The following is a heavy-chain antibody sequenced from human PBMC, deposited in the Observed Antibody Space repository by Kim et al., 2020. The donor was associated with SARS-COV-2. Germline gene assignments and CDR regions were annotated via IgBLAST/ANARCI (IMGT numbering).Heavy chain of an antibody. J-gene: IGHJ3*02. Sequence: YNPSLKSRVTISVDTSKNQVSLELSSVAAADTAVYYCARDYGDYVDDFDIWGQGTMVTVSS. D-gene: IGHD4-17*01. CDR3: ARDYGDYVDDFDI. V-gene: IGHV4-31*02.